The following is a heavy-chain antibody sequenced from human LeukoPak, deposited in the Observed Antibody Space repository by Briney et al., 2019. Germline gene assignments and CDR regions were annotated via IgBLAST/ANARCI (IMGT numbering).Heavy chain of an antibody. Sequence: GASVKVSCKASGGTFSSYAISWVRQAPGQGLEWMGGIIPIFGTANYAQKFQGRVTITADESTSTAYMELSSLRSEDTAVYYCATGRGLYSSSWYGNWFDPWGQGTLVTVSS. CDR1: GGTFSSYA. CDR3: ATGRGLYSSSWYGNWFDP. D-gene: IGHD6-13*01. J-gene: IGHJ5*02. CDR2: IIPIFGTA. V-gene: IGHV1-69*13.